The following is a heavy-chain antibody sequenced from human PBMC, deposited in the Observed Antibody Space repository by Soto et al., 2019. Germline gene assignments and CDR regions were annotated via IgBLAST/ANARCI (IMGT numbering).Heavy chain of an antibody. CDR2: MNPNSGNT. Sequence: ASVKVSCKASGYTFTSYDINWVRQATGQGXEWMGWMNPNSGNTGYAQKFQGRVTMTRNTSISTAYMELSSLRSEDTAVYYCARGPGALMYYYDSSGYFFDYWGQGTLVTVSS. J-gene: IGHJ4*02. CDR1: GYTFTSYD. V-gene: IGHV1-8*01. CDR3: ARGPGALMYYYDSSGYFFDY. D-gene: IGHD3-22*01.